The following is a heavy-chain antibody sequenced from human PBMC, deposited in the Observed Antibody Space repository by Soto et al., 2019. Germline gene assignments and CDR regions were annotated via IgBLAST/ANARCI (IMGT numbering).Heavy chain of an antibody. CDR3: ARDGSVEVVGRYDYYGMDV. CDR1: GYTFTNYG. Sequence: QDQLVQSGGEVKKPGASVKVSCKASGYTFTNYGLSWVRQAPGQGLEWMGWVSIYNGDTNYAQKFRGRVTMTTDISTRTAYMELRSLRSDDTAVYYCARDGSVEVVGRYDYYGMDVWGQGTTVTVSS. V-gene: IGHV1-18*04. CDR2: VSIYNGDT. J-gene: IGHJ6*02. D-gene: IGHD3-22*01.